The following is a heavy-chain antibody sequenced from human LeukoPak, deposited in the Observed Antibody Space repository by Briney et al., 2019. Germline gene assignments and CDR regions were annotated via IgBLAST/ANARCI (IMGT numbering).Heavy chain of an antibody. CDR3: ASAPPRGGGPTPYDAFDI. CDR2: IYPGDSDT. CDR1: GYRFTSYW. J-gene: IGHJ3*02. V-gene: IGHV5-51*01. Sequence: GESLKISCKGSGYRFTSYWIGWVRQMPGKGLEWMGIIYPGDSDTRYSPSFQGQVTISADKSISTAYLQWSSLKASDTAMYYSASAPPRGGGPTPYDAFDIWGQGTMVTVSS. D-gene: IGHD3-16*01.